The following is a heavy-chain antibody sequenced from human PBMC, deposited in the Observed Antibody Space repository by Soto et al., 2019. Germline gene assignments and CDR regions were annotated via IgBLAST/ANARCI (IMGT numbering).Heavy chain of an antibody. CDR1: GGTFSSYA. Sequence: SVKVSCKASGGTFSSYAISWVRQAPGQGLEWMGVINPIVGKANNAQKFQGRVTITADKSTSTAYMELSRLRSEDTALYYCARVGESSSWPLGDVDAWGKATLVTVCS. D-gene: IGHD6-6*01. J-gene: IGHJ5*02. CDR2: INPIVGKA. V-gene: IGHV1-69*10. CDR3: ARVGESSSWPLGDVDA.